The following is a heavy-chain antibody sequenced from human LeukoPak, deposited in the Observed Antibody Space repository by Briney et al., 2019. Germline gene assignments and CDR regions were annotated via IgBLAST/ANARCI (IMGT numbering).Heavy chain of an antibody. CDR1: GFTFSSYE. Sequence: GGSLRLSCAASGFTFSSYEMNWVRQAPGKGLEWVSYISSSGSTIYYADSVKGRFTISKDNAKNSLYLQMNSLRAEDTAVYYCARDSGSYSYYYYYMDVWGKGTTVTISS. CDR3: ARDSGSYSYYYYYMDV. V-gene: IGHV3-48*03. J-gene: IGHJ6*03. CDR2: ISSSGSTI. D-gene: IGHD1-26*01.